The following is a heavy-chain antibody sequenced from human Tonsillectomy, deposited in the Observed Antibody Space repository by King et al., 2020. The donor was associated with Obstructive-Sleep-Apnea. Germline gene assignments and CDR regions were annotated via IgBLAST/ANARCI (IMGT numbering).Heavy chain of an antibody. CDR3: AKDQVLPAAPPMYYFDY. Sequence: VQLVESGGGLVQPGGSLRLSCAASGFTFSIYAMSWVRQAPVKGLEWISAISGSGVSTYYADSVKGRFTISRDNSKITLFLQMNSLSAEDTAVYYCAKDQVLPAAPPMYYFDYWGQGTLVTVSS. CDR1: GFTFSIYA. J-gene: IGHJ4*02. CDR2: ISGSGVST. V-gene: IGHV3-23*04. D-gene: IGHD2-2*01.